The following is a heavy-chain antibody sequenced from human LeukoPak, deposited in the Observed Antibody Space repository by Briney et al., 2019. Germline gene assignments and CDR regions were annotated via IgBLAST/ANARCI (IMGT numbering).Heavy chain of an antibody. V-gene: IGHV1-18*01. J-gene: IGHJ4*02. CDR2: VSKYTGNA. D-gene: IGHD4-17*01. CDR1: NYTFSDYD. Sequence: ASVKVSCKASNYTFSDYDVTWVRQAPGQGLEWMGWVSKYTGNADYAPKFQGRVSTTTDTSTRTAYMELRSLRPDDTAVYFCAREDDRSFGAYDCWGQGTLVTVS. CDR3: AREDDRSFGAYDC.